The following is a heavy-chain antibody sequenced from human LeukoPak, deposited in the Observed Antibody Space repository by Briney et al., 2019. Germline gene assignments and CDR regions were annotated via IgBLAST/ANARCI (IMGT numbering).Heavy chain of an antibody. J-gene: IGHJ4*02. D-gene: IGHD6-19*01. CDR2: INTDGRST. V-gene: IGHV3-74*01. CDR1: GFTFSSYW. CDR3: ARDRDSSGWSGGFDY. Sequence: GGSLRLSCAASGFTFSSYWMHWVRQAPGKGLVWVSRINTDGRSTSCADSVKGRFTISRDNAKKKLYLQMNSLRAEDTAVYYCARDRDSSGWSGGFDYWGQGTLVTVSS.